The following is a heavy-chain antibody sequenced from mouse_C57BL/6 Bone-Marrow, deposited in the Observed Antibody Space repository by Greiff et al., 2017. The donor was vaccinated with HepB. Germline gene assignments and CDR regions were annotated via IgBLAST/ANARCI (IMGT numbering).Heavy chain of an antibody. CDR1: GYTFTSYW. Sequence: QVQLQQPGAELVMPGASVKLSCKASGYTFTSYWMHWVKQRPGQGLEWIGEIDPSDSYTNYNQKFKGKSTFTVDKSSSTAYMQLSSLTSEDSAVYYCARSKGDWYFDVWGTGTTVTVSS. J-gene: IGHJ1*03. CDR3: ARSKGDWYFDV. V-gene: IGHV1-69*01. CDR2: IDPSDSYT.